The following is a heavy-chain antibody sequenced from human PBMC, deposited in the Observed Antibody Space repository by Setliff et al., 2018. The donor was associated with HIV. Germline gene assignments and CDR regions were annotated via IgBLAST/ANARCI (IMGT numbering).Heavy chain of an antibody. CDR2: IYTSGTT. CDR1: DGSVSGYS. V-gene: IGHV4-4*07. Sequence: NPSETLSLTCSVSDGSVSGYSWSWIRQPAGKGLEWIGRIYTSGTTNYNPSLKSRVTMSVDTSKNQFSLKLSSVTAADTAVYYCARAGSMVRGVIISAIDIWGQGTMVTVSS. J-gene: IGHJ3*02. D-gene: IGHD3-10*01. CDR3: ARAGSMVRGVIISAIDI.